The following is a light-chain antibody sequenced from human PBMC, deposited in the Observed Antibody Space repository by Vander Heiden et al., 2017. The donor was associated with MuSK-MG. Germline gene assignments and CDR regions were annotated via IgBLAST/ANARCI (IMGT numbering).Light chain of an antibody. V-gene: IGKV1-5*01. CDR3: QQYNSYSPWT. CDR2: DAS. Sequence: DIQMTQSPSTLSASVGDRVTITCRASQSISSWLAWYQQKQGKAPKLLIYDASSLESGVPSRFSGSGSGTEFTLTIRRLQPDDLATYYCQQYNSYSPWTFGQGTKVEIK. J-gene: IGKJ1*01. CDR1: QSISSW.